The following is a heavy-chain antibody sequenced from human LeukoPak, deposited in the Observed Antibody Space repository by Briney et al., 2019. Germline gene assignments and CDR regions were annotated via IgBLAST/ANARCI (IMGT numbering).Heavy chain of an antibody. Sequence: SETLSLTCTVSGGSISSYYWSWIRQPPGKGLEWIGYIYYSGSTYYNPSLKSRVTISVDTSKNQFSLKLSSVTAADTAVYYCARTYYDFWSGYYIDYWGQGTLVTVSS. D-gene: IGHD3-3*01. CDR1: GGSISSYY. CDR2: IYYSGST. CDR3: ARTYYDFWSGYYIDY. V-gene: IGHV4-59*12. J-gene: IGHJ4*02.